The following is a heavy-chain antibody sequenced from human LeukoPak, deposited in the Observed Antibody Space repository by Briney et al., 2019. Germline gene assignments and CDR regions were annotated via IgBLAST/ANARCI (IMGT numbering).Heavy chain of an antibody. CDR3: ASLVVVPVATGGSFDP. CDR2: ISSSSNTI. D-gene: IGHD2-2*01. CDR1: GFTFSSYS. V-gene: IGHV3-48*04. Sequence: GGSLRLSCAASGFTFSSYSMNWVRQAPGKGLEWVSYISSSSNTIYYADSVKGRFTISRDNARNSLSLQMNSLRAEDTAVYYCASLVVVPVATGGSFDPWGQGTLVTVSS. J-gene: IGHJ5*02.